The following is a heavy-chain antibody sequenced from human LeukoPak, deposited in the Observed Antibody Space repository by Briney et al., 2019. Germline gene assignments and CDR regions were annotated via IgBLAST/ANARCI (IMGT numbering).Heavy chain of an antibody. D-gene: IGHD3-22*01. J-gene: IGHJ4*02. CDR1: GFTFSSYE. CDR3: ARGVGNYRYYFDS. CDR2: VSSSGAYI. Sequence: GGSLRLSCAASGFTFSSYEMNWVRQAPGKGLEWVASVSSSGAYIYYADLMEGRFTISRDNAKNSLILQMNSLRAEDTAVYYCARGVGNYRYYFDSWGQGTLVTVSS. V-gene: IGHV3-21*01.